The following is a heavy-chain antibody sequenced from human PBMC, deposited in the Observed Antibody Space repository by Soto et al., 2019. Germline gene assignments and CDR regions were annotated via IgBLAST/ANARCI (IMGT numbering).Heavy chain of an antibody. CDR3: AREPSGYYDFLTGPRGWFDP. CDR1: GFTFSSYG. J-gene: IGHJ5*02. V-gene: IGHV3-33*01. D-gene: IGHD3-9*01. CDR2: IWYDGSNK. Sequence: GGSLRLSCAASGFTFSSYGMHWVRQAPGKGLEWVAVIWYDGSNKYYADSVKGRFTISRDNSKNTLYLQMNSLRAEDTAVYYCAREPSGYYDFLTGPRGWFDPCGQGTLVTVSS.